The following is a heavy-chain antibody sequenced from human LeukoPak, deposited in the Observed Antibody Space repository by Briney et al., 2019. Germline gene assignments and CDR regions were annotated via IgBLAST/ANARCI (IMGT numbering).Heavy chain of an antibody. V-gene: IGHV3-23*01. CDR2: IYGSGTT. Sequence: GGSLRLSCAASGFTFRTHTMNWVRLAPGKGLEWVSGIYGSGTTFYAESVKGRFTISRDDSKNTLFLQMDRLRPEDTALYFCAKDLKPDSVWDIEWWGQGTQVAVSS. D-gene: IGHD2-15*01. CDR1: GFTFRTHT. CDR3: AKDLKPDSVWDIEW. J-gene: IGHJ4*02.